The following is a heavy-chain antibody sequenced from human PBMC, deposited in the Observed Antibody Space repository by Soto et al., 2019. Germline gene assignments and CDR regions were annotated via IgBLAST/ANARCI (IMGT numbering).Heavy chain of an antibody. CDR2: ISANNGNT. V-gene: IGHV1-18*04. J-gene: IGHJ3*02. Sequence: QVQLVQSGAEVKKPGASVKVSCKASGYTFTSYGISWGRQAPGQGLGGMGWISANNGNTNYAQKLQGRVTMTTDTSTSTAYMELRSLRSDDTAVYYCARPQYYDSSGSDAFDIWGQGTMVTVSS. D-gene: IGHD3-22*01. CDR3: ARPQYYDSSGSDAFDI. CDR1: GYTFTSYG.